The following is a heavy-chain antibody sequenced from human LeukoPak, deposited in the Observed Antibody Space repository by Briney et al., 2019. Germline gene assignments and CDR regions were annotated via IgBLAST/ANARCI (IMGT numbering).Heavy chain of an antibody. J-gene: IGHJ4*02. V-gene: IGHV4-39*07. D-gene: IGHD1-26*01. CDR3: ARVTLGALYYFDY. CDR1: GGSISTNTYY. CDR2: IYYSGTT. Sequence: PSETLSLTCTVSGGSISTNTYYWGWIRQPPGKGLEWIGSIYYSGTTYFNPSLKSRVTISVDTSKNLFSLKLSSVTAADTAVYFCARVTLGALYYFDYWGQGTLVTVSS.